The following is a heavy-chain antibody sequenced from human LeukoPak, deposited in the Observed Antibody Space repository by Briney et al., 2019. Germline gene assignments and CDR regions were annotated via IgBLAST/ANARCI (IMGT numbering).Heavy chain of an antibody. J-gene: IGHJ4*02. V-gene: IGHV4-39*01. Sequence: GSLRLSCAASGFTFRSYSMNWVRQAPGKGLEWIGSVFYSGSTYYNPSLKSRVTMSVDTSKNQFSLKLSSVIAADTAVYYCARLWSTDCSGGSCPHQPNYWGQGTLVTVSS. D-gene: IGHD2-15*01. CDR1: GFTFRSYSMN. CDR2: VFYSGST. CDR3: ARLWSTDCSGGSCPHQPNY.